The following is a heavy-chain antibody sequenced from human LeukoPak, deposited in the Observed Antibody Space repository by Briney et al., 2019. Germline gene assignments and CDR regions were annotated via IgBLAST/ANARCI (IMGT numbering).Heavy chain of an antibody. D-gene: IGHD6-13*01. Sequence: PGGSLRLSCAASGFTFSTYSMNWVRQAPGKGLEWVSYISSSSSTIYYADSVKGRFTISRDNAKNSLYLQMNSLRAEDTAVYYCARLAPPSYSSSYRAVPREFDIRGQGTMVTVSS. CDR3: ARLAPPSYSSSYRAVPREFDI. CDR1: GFTFSTYS. CDR2: ISSSSSTI. J-gene: IGHJ3*02. V-gene: IGHV3-48*04.